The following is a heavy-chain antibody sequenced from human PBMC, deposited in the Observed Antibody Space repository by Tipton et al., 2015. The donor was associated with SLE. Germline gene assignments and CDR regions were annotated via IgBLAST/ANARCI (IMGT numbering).Heavy chain of an antibody. CDR3: ARGRQGMEVFTMDV. CDR2: INNNGNT. J-gene: IGHJ6*02. Sequence: TLSLTCTVSGDSISGGRHFWSWIRQPPGKGLEWIGYINNNGNTNYNPSLKSRVTTSVDTSKNQLSLKLSSVTAADTAVYYCARGRQGMEVFTMDVWGPGTTVTVSS. D-gene: IGHD1-14*01. V-gene: IGHV4-61*01. CDR1: GDSISGGRHF.